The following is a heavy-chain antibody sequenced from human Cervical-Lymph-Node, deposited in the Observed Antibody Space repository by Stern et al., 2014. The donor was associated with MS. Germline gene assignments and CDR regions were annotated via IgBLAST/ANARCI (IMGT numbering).Heavy chain of an antibody. CDR1: GFTFSSSG. D-gene: IGHD4-23*01. CDR3: AREGGNTAEYFQH. J-gene: IGHJ1*01. V-gene: IGHV3-33*01. Sequence: DQLVESGGVVVQPGRSLRLSCAASGFTFSSSGMHWVRQAPGKGLEWLASIWYDGSNRYYADSVKGRFTISRDNSKNTLYLQMNSLRAEDTAVYYCAREGGNTAEYFQHWGQGTLVTVSS. CDR2: IWYDGSNR.